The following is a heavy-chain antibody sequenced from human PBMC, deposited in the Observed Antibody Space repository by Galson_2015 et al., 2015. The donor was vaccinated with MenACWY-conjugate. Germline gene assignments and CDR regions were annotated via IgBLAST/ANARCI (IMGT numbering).Heavy chain of an antibody. Sequence: SLRLSCAASGFTFNTYTMNWVRQAPGEGLEWVSSITSGSDYIYYAYSVKGRFTVSRDNAENSLYLQMNSLRPEDTAVYYCAREDLAWAFGLDYWGQGTLVTVSS. J-gene: IGHJ4*02. V-gene: IGHV3-21*01. D-gene: IGHD2/OR15-2a*01. CDR2: ITSGSDYI. CDR1: GFTFNTYT. CDR3: AREDLAWAFGLDY.